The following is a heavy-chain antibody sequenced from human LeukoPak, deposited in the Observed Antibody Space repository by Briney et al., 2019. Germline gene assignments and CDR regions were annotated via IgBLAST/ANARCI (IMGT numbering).Heavy chain of an antibody. CDR3: ARGGFTLSSKTNPKYNWFDP. V-gene: IGHV3-53*01. CDR1: GFTVSNNY. Sequence: PGGSLRLSCAASGFTVSNNYMTWVRQAPGKGLEWVSIIYSGGSTYYADSVKGRFTISRDTSKNALFLQMNSLRAEDTAVYYCARGGFTLSSKTNPKYNWFDPWGQGTLVTVSS. J-gene: IGHJ5*02. D-gene: IGHD3-16*01. CDR2: IYSGGST.